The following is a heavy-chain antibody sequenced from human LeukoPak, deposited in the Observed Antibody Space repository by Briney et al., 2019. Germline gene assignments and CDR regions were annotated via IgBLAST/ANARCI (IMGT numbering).Heavy chain of an antibody. D-gene: IGHD3-3*01. CDR1: GGSISSYY. Sequence: SETLSLTCTVSGGSISSYYWSGIRQPPGKGLEWIGYIYYSGSTNYNPSLKSRVTISVDTSKNQFSLKLSSVTAADTAVYYCARHSYYDFWSGYSNPWFDPWGQGTLVTVSS. CDR2: IYYSGST. J-gene: IGHJ5*02. CDR3: ARHSYYDFWSGYSNPWFDP. V-gene: IGHV4-59*08.